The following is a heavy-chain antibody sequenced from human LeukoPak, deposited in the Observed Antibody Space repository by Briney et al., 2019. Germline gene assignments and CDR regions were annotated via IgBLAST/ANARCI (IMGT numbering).Heavy chain of an antibody. D-gene: IGHD1-7*01. CDR3: ARESPYNWNYDTPYFDY. CDR2: IYTSGST. J-gene: IGHJ4*02. V-gene: IGHV4-4*08. Sequence: GSLRLSCTVSGFTVSSNSMSWVRQAPGKGLEWIGRIYTSGSTNYNPSLKSRVTISVDTSKNQFSLKLSSVTAADTAVYYCARESPYNWNYDTPYFDYWGQGTLVTVSS. CDR1: GFTVSSNS.